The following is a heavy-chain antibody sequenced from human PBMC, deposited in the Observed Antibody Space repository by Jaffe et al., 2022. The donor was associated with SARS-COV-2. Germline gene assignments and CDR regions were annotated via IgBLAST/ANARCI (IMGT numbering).Heavy chain of an antibody. V-gene: IGHV4-31*03. D-gene: IGHD2-2*01. CDR1: GGSISSGGYY. Sequence: QVQLQESGPGLVKPSQTLSLTCTVSGGSISSGGYYWSWIRQHPGKGLEWIGYIYYSGSTYYNPSLKSRVTISVDTSKNQFSLKLSSVTAADTAVYYCAREEVGICSSTSCYGLGAFDIWGQGTMVTVSS. CDR2: IYYSGST. J-gene: IGHJ3*02. CDR3: AREEVGICSSTSCYGLGAFDI.